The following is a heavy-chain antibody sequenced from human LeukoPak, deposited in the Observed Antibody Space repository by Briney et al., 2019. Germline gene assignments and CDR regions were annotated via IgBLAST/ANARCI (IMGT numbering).Heavy chain of an antibody. CDR3: AIRRDSGNLFYYYYYMDV. Sequence: SETLSLTCTVSGGSISSSSYYWGWIRQPPGKGLVWIGSIHYSGSTNYNPSLKSRVTISVDTSKNQFSLKVSSVTAADTAVYYCAIRRDSGNLFYYYYYMDVWGKGTTVTISS. CDR1: GGSISSSSYY. J-gene: IGHJ6*03. D-gene: IGHD6-13*01. CDR2: IHYSGST. V-gene: IGHV4-39*07.